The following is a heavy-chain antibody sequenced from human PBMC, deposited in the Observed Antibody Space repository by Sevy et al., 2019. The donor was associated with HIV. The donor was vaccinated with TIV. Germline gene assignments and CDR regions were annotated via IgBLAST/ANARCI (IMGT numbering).Heavy chain of an antibody. CDR2: IYSGGST. J-gene: IGHJ3*02. V-gene: IGHV3-53*01. D-gene: IGHD6-19*01. CDR3: ARVRGQWLPSDAFDI. Sequence: GGCLRLSCAASGFTVSSNYMSWVRQAPGKGLEWVSVIYSGGSTYYADSVKGRFTISRDNSKNTLYLQMNSLRAEDTAVYYCARVRGQWLPSDAFDIWGQGTMVTVSS. CDR1: GFTVSSNY.